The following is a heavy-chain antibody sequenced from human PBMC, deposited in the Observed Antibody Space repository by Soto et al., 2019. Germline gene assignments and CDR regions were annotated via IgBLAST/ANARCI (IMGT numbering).Heavy chain of an antibody. CDR2: IYHSGRT. CDR1: GGSISSGVYS. CDR3: ARGFDSYFYGLDV. V-gene: IGHV4-30-2*01. Sequence: LSLTCAVSGGSISSGVYSWNWIRQPPGKGLEWIGYIYHSGRTYYNASLRSRLTFSVERSKNQFSLNLISVTAADTAVYYCARGFDSYFYGLDVWGQGTTVTVSS. J-gene: IGHJ6*02. D-gene: IGHD3-9*01.